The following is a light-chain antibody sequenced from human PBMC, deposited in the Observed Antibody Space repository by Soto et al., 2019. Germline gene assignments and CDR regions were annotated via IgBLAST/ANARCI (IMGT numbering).Light chain of an antibody. CDR3: QQSYSTPVT. Sequence: DIQMTQSPSSLSASVGDRVTITCRASQSISSYLNWYQQKPGKAPKLLIYAASSLQSGVPSRFSSSGSGTDFTLTIRSLQPEDFATYYCQQSYSTPVTFGQGTKVEIK. CDR2: AAS. V-gene: IGKV1-39*01. J-gene: IGKJ1*01. CDR1: QSISSY.